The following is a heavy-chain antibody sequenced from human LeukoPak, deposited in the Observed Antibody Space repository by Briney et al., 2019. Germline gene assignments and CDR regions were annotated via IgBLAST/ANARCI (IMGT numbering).Heavy chain of an antibody. J-gene: IGHJ5*02. Sequence: GGSLRLSCAASGFTFSSYSMNWVRQAPGKGLEWVSSISSSSSYIYYADSVRGRFTISRDNAKNSLYLQMNSLRAEDTAVYSCARGADGVSSNSRGWFDPWGQGTRVTVSS. CDR3: ARGADGVSSNSRGWFDP. V-gene: IGHV3-21*01. D-gene: IGHD2-15*01. CDR1: GFTFSSYS. CDR2: ISSSSSYI.